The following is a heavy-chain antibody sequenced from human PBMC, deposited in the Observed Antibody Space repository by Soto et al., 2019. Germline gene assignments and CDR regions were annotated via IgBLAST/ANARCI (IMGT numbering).Heavy chain of an antibody. CDR1: GGTFRTSS. CDR3: ARGHDYGGNADAFDI. CDR2: IIPIFGTS. D-gene: IGHD4-17*01. V-gene: IGHV1-69*12. J-gene: IGHJ3*02. Sequence: QVQLVQSGAEVKKPGSSVKVSCKASGGTFRTSSINWVRQAPGQGLEWMGGIIPIFGTSDYAQKFQGRITITADESTRTVYMELRSLRSEDTAFYYCARGHDYGGNADAFDIWGQGTMVTVSS.